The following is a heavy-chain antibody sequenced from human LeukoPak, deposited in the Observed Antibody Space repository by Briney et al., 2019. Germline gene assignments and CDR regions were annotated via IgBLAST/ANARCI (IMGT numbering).Heavy chain of an antibody. V-gene: IGHV1-46*01. CDR2: INPSGGST. Sequence: ASVKVSCKASGYTFTSYYMHWVRQAPGQGLEWMGIINPSGGSTSYAQKFQGRVTMTEDTSTDTAYMELSSLRSEDTAVYYCATGITFGGVIVYDDYWGQGTLVTVSS. CDR1: GYTFTSYY. D-gene: IGHD3-16*02. J-gene: IGHJ4*02. CDR3: ATGITFGGVIVYDDY.